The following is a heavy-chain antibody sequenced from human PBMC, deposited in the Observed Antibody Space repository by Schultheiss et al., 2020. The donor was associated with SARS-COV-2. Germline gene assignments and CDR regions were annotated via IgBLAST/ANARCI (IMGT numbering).Heavy chain of an antibody. CDR1: GGSFSDYH. V-gene: IGHV4-34*01. CDR3: ARGQYSSNWYGSRPFDP. CDR2: INHSGST. D-gene: IGHD6-13*01. Sequence: SQTLSLTCAVYGGSFSDYHWTWIRQPPGKGLEWIGEINHSGSTNYNPSLKSRVTISVDTSKNQFSLKLSSVTAADTAVYYCARGQYSSNWYGSRPFDPWGQGTLFTVSS. J-gene: IGHJ5*02.